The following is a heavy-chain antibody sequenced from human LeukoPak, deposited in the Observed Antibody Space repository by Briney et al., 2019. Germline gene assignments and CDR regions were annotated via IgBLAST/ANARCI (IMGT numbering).Heavy chain of an antibody. CDR2: ISYDGSNK. Sequence: PGGSLRLSCAASGFTFSSYGMHWVRQAPGKGLEWVAVISYDGSNKYYADSVKGRFTISRDNSKNTLYLQMNSLRAEDTAVYYCAKAYSSSWYKTYYFDYWGQGTLVTVSS. CDR3: AKAYSSSWYKTYYFDY. V-gene: IGHV3-30*18. CDR1: GFTFSSYG. D-gene: IGHD6-13*01. J-gene: IGHJ4*02.